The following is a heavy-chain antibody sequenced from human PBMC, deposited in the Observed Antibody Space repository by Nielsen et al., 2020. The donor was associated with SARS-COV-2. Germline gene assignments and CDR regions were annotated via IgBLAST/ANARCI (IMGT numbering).Heavy chain of an antibody. CDR1: GFTFRSYG. CDR3: ARLDSAMAP. Sequence: GESLKISCAASGFTFRSYGMHWVRQAPGKGLEWLAVIWYDGSNKYYADSVKGRFTISRDNSKNTLYLQMNSLRVEDTAVYYCARLDSAMAPWGRGTLVTVST. V-gene: IGHV3-33*01. CDR2: IWYDGSNK. D-gene: IGHD5-18*01. J-gene: IGHJ5*02.